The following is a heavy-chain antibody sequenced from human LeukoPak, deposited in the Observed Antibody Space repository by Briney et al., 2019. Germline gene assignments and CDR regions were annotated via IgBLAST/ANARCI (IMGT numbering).Heavy chain of an antibody. V-gene: IGHV3-7*01. CDR1: GFTFRRYW. J-gene: IGHJ2*01. CDR3: ARGHPRTVTTWYFDL. CDR2: IKQDGSEK. D-gene: IGHD4-17*01. Sequence: GGSLRLSCAASGFTFRRYWMSWVRQAPGKGLEWVANIKQDGSEKYYVDSVKGRFTISRDNAKNSLYLQMNSLRAEDTAVYYCARGHPRTVTTWYFDLWGHGTLVTVSS.